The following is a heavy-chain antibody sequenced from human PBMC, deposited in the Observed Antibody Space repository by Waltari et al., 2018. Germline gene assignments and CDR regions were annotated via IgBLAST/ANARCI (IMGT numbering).Heavy chain of an antibody. CDR1: GFTFSSYA. V-gene: IGHV3-23*01. Sequence: EVQLLESGGGLVQPGGSLRLSCAASGFTFSSYAMSWVRKAPGKGLEWVSAISASGGSTYYADSVKGRFTISRDNSKNTLYLQMNSLRAEDTAVYYCAKSKTYYDILTGYYPGGDYYYYGMDVWGQGTTVTVSS. J-gene: IGHJ6*02. CDR2: ISASGGST. D-gene: IGHD3-9*01. CDR3: AKSKTYYDILTGYYPGGDYYYYGMDV.